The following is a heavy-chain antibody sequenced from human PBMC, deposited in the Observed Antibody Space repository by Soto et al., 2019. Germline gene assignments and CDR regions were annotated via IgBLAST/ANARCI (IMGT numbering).Heavy chain of an antibody. D-gene: IGHD5-18*01. CDR2: ISAYNGNT. J-gene: IGHJ4*02. CDR1: GYTFTSYG. V-gene: IGHV1-18*03. Sequence: GASVKVSCKASGYTFTSYGISWVRQAPGQGLEWMGWISAYNGNTNYSQKLQGRVTITTDTSTSTAYMELSSMRSEDMVVYYCATVRPPGYSYGPYDYWGEGTLVTSPQ. CDR3: ATVRPPGYSYGPYDY.